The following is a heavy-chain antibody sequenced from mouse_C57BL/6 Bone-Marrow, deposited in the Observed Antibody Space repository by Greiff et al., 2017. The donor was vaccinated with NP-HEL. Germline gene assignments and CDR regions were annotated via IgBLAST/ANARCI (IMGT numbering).Heavy chain of an antibody. V-gene: IGHV1-64*01. D-gene: IGHD1-1*01. CDR3: ARKIGYYGSSYYFDY. Sequence: QVQLKQPGAELVKPGASVKLSCKASGYTFTSYWMHWVKQRPGQGLEWIGMIHPNSGSTNYNEKFKSKATLTVDKSSSTAYMQLSSLTSEDSAVYYCARKIGYYGSSYYFDYWGQGTTLTVSS. J-gene: IGHJ2*01. CDR1: GYTFTSYW. CDR2: IHPNSGST.